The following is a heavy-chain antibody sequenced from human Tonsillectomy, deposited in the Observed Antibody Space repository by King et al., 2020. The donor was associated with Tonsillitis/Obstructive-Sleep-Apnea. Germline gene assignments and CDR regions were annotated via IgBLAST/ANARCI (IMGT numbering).Heavy chain of an antibody. CDR1: GFTFSSYS. D-gene: IGHD4-17*01. Sequence: VQLVESGGGLVKPGGSLSLSCAASGFTFSSYSMNWVRQAPGKGLEWVSSISSSGSYIYYADSVKGRFTISRDNAKNSLYLQMNSLRAEDTAVYYCAREFRIGYGDAGNAFDIWGQGTMVTVSS. V-gene: IGHV3-21*01. J-gene: IGHJ3*02. CDR3: AREFRIGYGDAGNAFDI. CDR2: ISSSGSYI.